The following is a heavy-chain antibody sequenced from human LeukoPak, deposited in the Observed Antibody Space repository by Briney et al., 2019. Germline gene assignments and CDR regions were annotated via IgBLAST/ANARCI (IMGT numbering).Heavy chain of an antibody. D-gene: IGHD2-2*01. CDR3: ARDVKEYQLLSWFDP. CDR2: ISYDGSNK. Sequence: GGSLRLSCAASGFTFSSYAMHWVRQAPGKGLEWVAVISYDGSNKYYADSVKGRFTISRDNSKNTLYLQMNSLRAEDTAVYYCARDVKEYQLLSWFDPWGQGTLVTVSS. V-gene: IGHV3-30-3*01. J-gene: IGHJ5*02. CDR1: GFTFSSYA.